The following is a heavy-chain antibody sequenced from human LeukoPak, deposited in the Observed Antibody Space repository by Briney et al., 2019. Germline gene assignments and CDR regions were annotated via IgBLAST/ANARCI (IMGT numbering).Heavy chain of an antibody. CDR3: ARESYDSSGYYTRILFDY. CDR2: IIPILGIA. D-gene: IGHD3-22*01. J-gene: IGHJ4*02. Sequence: SVKVSCKASGGTFSSYAISWVRQAPGQGLEWVGRIIPILGIANYAQKFQGRVTITADKSTSTAYMELSSLRSEDTAVYYCARESYDSSGYYTRILFDYWGQGTLVTVSS. CDR1: GGTFSSYA. V-gene: IGHV1-69*04.